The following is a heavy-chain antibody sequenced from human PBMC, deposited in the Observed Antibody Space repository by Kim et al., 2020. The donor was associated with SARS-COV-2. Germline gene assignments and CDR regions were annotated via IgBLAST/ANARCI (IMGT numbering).Heavy chain of an antibody. V-gene: IGHV3-30-3*01. J-gene: IGHJ3*02. D-gene: IGHD6-19*01. CDR2: ISYDGSNK. CDR3: ARVKEQWLVEDAFDI. CDR1: GFTFSSYA. Sequence: GGSLRLSCAASGFTFSSYAMHWVRQAPGKGLEWVAVISYDGSNKYYADSVKGRFTISRDNSKNTLYLQMNSLRAEDTAVYYCARVKEQWLVEDAFDIWG.